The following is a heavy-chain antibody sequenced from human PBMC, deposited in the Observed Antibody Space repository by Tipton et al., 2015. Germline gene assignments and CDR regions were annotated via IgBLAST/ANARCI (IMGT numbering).Heavy chain of an antibody. CDR2: IYYSGST. V-gene: IGHV4-39*01. D-gene: IGHD3-10*01. J-gene: IGHJ3*02. CDR3: ARPVPGAFDI. Sequence: TLSLTCTVSGGSISSSSYYWGWIRQPPGKGLEWIGSIYYSGSTYYNPSLKSRVTISVDTSKNQFSLKLSSVTAADTAVYYCARPVPGAFDIWGQGTMVTVPS. CDR1: GGSISSSSYY.